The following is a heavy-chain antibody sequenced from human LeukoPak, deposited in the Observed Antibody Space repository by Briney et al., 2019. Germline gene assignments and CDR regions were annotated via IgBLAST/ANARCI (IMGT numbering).Heavy chain of an antibody. Sequence: SETLSLTCTVSGGSISSSSSYWGWIRQPPGKGLEWIGSIYYSGSTYYNPSLKSRVTISVDTSKNQFSLKLSSVTAADTAVYYCARGSVRYSNRPYYFDYWGQGTLVTVSS. D-gene: IGHD4-11*01. CDR1: GGSISSSSSY. J-gene: IGHJ4*02. CDR3: ARGSVRYSNRPYYFDY. V-gene: IGHV4-39*01. CDR2: IYYSGST.